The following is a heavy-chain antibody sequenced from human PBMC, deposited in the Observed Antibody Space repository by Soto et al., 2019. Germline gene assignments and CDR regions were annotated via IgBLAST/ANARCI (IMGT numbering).Heavy chain of an antibody. Sequence: SETLSLTCAVYGGSFSGYYWSWIRQPPGKGLEWIGEINHSGSTNYNPSLKSRVTISVDTSKNQFSLKLSSVTAADTAVYYCARGRPPPTIKSNYGDYGGSFAIWGQGTMVTVSS. CDR1: GGSFSGYY. CDR2: INHSGST. CDR3: ARGRPPPTIKSNYGDYGGSFAI. J-gene: IGHJ3*02. D-gene: IGHD4-17*01. V-gene: IGHV4-34*01.